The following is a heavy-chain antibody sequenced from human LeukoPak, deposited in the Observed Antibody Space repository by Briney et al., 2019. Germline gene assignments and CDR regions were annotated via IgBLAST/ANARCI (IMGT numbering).Heavy chain of an antibody. CDR3: ARMGDDYGDAFDI. D-gene: IGHD4-17*01. CDR1: GFSLSTSGMR. CDR2: IDWDDDK. Sequence: ESGPTLVNPTQTLTLTYTFSGFSLSTSGMRVSWIRQPPGKALEWLARIDWDDDKFYSTSLKTRLTISKDTSKNQVVLTMTNMDPVDTATYYCARMGDDYGDAFDIWGQGTMVTVSS. J-gene: IGHJ3*02. V-gene: IGHV2-70*04.